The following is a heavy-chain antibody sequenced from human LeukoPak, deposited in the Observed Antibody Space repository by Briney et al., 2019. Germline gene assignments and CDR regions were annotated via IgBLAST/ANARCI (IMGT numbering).Heavy chain of an antibody. CDR3: ARGRTTGTTFPFDY. D-gene: IGHD1-1*01. Sequence: SETLSPTCAVYGGSFSGYYWSWIRQPPGKGLEWIGEINHSGSTNYNPSLKSRVTISIDTSKNQFSLKLSSVTAADTAVYYCARGRTTGTTFPFDYWGQGTLVTVSS. CDR1: GGSFSGYY. V-gene: IGHV4-34*01. J-gene: IGHJ4*02. CDR2: INHSGST.